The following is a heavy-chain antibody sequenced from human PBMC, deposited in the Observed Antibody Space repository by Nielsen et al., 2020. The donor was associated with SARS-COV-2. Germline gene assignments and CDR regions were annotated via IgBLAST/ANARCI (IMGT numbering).Heavy chain of an antibody. Sequence: ASVKVSCKASGYTCTSYGISWVRQAPGQGLEWMGWISAYNGNTNYAQKLQGRVTMTTDTSTSTAYMELRSLRSDDTAVYYCAREVGGSYLYYYYYYGMDVCCQGTTVTVSS. V-gene: IGHV1-18*01. CDR1: GYTCTSYG. CDR2: ISAYNGNT. J-gene: IGHJ6*02. CDR3: AREVGGSYLYYYYYYGMDV. D-gene: IGHD1-26*01.